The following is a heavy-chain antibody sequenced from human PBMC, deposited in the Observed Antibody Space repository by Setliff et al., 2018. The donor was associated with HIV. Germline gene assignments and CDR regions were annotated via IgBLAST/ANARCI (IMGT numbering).Heavy chain of an antibody. J-gene: IGHJ4*02. CDR3: ARIRASGAAAAETFDY. D-gene: IGHD6-13*01. Sequence: SGPTLVNPTETLTLTCTVSGFSLSNTRMGVSWIRQPPGKALEWLARIDWDDDKYYSTSLKTRLTISKDTSKNQVVLTMTNMDPVDTATYYCARIRASGAAAAETFDYWGQGTLVTVSS. V-gene: IGHV2-70*11. CDR1: GFSLSNTRMG. CDR2: IDWDDDK.